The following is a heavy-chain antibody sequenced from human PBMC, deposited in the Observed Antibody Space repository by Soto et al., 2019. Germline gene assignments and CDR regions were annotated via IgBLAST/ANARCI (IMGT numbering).Heavy chain of an antibody. Sequence: ASETLSLTCAVYGGSFSGYYWSWIRQPPGKGLEWIGEINHSGSTNYNPSLKSRVTISVDTSKNQFSLKLSSVTAADTAVYYCAWGGAGWKYYGMDVWGQGTTVTVSS. V-gene: IGHV4-34*01. D-gene: IGHD1-1*01. CDR1: GGSFSGYY. CDR2: INHSGST. J-gene: IGHJ6*02. CDR3: AWGGAGWKYYGMDV.